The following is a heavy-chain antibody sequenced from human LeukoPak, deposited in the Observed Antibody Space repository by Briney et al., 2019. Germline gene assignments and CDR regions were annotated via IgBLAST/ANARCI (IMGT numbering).Heavy chain of an antibody. D-gene: IGHD3-16*02. J-gene: IGHJ4*02. CDR3: ATTFGGLRLGELSSDY. CDR2: ISGSGGST. Sequence: GGSLRLSCAASGFTFSSYAMSWVRQAPGKGVEWVSAISGSGGSTYYADSVKGRFTISRDNSKNTLYLQMNSLRAEDTAVYYCATTFGGLRLGELSSDYWGQGTLVTVSS. V-gene: IGHV3-23*01. CDR1: GFTFSSYA.